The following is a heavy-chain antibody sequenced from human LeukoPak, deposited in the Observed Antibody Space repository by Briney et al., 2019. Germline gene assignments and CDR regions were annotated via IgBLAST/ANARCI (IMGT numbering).Heavy chain of an antibody. Sequence: SETLSLTCTVSGGSISSYYWSWIRQPPGKGLEWIGYIYYSGSTNYNPSLKSRVTISVDTSKNQFSLKLSSVTAADTAVYYCARVTDYYDSSGYIPGWYFDLWGRGTLVTVSS. D-gene: IGHD3-22*01. CDR1: GGSISSYY. J-gene: IGHJ2*01. V-gene: IGHV4-59*12. CDR3: ARVTDYYDSSGYIPGWYFDL. CDR2: IYYSGST.